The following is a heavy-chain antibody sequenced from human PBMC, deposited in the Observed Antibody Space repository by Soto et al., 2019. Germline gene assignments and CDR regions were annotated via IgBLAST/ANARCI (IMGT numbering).Heavy chain of an antibody. CDR1: GGSISSYF. Sequence: SETLSLTCTVSGGSISSYFYIWVRQPPGKGLEWIGSVYYTGTTDYNPSLQSRVPISVDTSKTQFSLNVRSVTAADTAVYYCARDLAAVPRAFDYWGRGTLVTVSS. D-gene: IGHD6-13*01. J-gene: IGHJ4*02. V-gene: IGHV4-59*01. CDR3: ARDLAAVPRAFDY. CDR2: VYYTGTT.